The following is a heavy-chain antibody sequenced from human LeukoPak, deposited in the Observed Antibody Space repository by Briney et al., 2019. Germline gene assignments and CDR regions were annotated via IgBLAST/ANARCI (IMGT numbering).Heavy chain of an antibody. V-gene: IGHV1-46*01. D-gene: IGHD6-19*01. Sequence: ASVKVSCKASGYTFTSYYMHWVRQAPGQGLEWMGIINPSGGSTSYAQKFQGRVTMTRDTSTSTVYMELSSLRSEDTAVYYCARAHPGYSSGWYGYFDYWGQGTLVTVSS. CDR3: ARAHPGYSSGWYGYFDY. CDR1: GYTFTSYY. CDR2: INPSGGST. J-gene: IGHJ4*02.